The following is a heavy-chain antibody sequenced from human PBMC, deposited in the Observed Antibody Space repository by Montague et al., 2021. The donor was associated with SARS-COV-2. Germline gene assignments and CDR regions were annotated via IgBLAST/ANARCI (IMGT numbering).Heavy chain of an antibody. D-gene: IGHD6-19*01. CDR1: GGSFSGYY. CDR2: VSHSGST. V-gene: IGHV4-34*01. Sequence: SETLSLTCSVYGGSFSGYYRSWIRQFPGKGLEGIGEVSHSGSTNYNPSLKSRVTISIDSSKNHFSLQLRSVTAADTAVYYCARCSIGWSILDVWGQGSTVTVSS. CDR3: ARCSIGWSILDV. J-gene: IGHJ6*02.